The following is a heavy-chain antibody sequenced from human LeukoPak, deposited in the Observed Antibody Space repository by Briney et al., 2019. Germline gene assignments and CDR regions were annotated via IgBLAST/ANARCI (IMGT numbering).Heavy chain of an antibody. CDR1: GYTFTTYW. CDR2: IYPGDSDT. Sequence: TGESLKISCKCSGYTFTTYWIAWVRQMPGKGLEWMGIIYPGDSDTRYSPSFQGQVTISADKSITTVYLQWSSLKASDTAMYYCARHERVYYDSRSQLFVVYFDFWGQGTLVTVSS. D-gene: IGHD3-22*01. CDR3: ARHERVYYDSRSQLFVVYFDF. J-gene: IGHJ4*02. V-gene: IGHV5-51*01.